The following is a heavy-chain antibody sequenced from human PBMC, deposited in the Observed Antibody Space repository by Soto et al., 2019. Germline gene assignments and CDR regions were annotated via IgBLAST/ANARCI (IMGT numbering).Heavy chain of an antibody. V-gene: IGHV1-8*01. J-gene: IGHJ6*02. CDR1: GYTFTSYD. CDR3: ARGQGYYGSGSYYTTGGMDV. D-gene: IGHD3-10*01. Sequence: ASVKVSCKASGYTFTSYDINWVRQATGQGLEWMGWMNPNSGNTGYAQKFQGRVTMTRNTSISTAYMELSSLRSEDTAVYYCARGQGYYGSGSYYTTGGMDVWGQGTTVNVSS. CDR2: MNPNSGNT.